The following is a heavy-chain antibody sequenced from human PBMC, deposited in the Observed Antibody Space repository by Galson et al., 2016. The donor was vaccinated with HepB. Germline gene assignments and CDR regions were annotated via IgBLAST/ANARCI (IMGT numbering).Heavy chain of an antibody. CDR1: GFTFDDYA. V-gene: IGHV3-9*01. Sequence: SLRLSCAGSGFTFDDYAMHWVRQAPGKGLEWVSGISWNSASIRYADSVKGRFTISRDNAKNSLYLQMNSLRPEDTALYYCAKDVWPYPLVFGWYFDLWGRGTLVTVSS. CDR3: AKDVWPYPLVFGWYFDL. J-gene: IGHJ2*01. D-gene: IGHD3-16*01. CDR2: ISWNSASI.